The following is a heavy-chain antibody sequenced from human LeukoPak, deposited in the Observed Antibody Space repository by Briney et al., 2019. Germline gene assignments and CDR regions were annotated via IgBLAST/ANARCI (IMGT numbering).Heavy chain of an antibody. CDR1: GYTFTSYD. CDR3: ARGALYYDSSGYYRDAFDI. CDR2: MNPNSGNT. V-gene: IGHV1-8*01. Sequence: ASVKVSCKASGYTFTSYDINWVRQATGQGLEWMGWMNPNSGNTDYAQKFQGRVTMTRNTSISTAYMELSSLRSEDTAVYYCARGALYYDSSGYYRDAFDIWGQGTMVTVSS. D-gene: IGHD3-22*01. J-gene: IGHJ3*02.